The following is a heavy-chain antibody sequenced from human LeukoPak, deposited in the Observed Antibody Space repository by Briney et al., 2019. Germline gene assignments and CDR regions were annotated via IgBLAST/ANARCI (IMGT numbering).Heavy chain of an antibody. Sequence: GGSLRLSCAASGFTFSNAWMSWVRQAPGKGLEWVGRIKSKTDGGTTDYAAPVNGRFTISRDDSKNTLYLQMNSLKTEDTAVYYCTTDYYYYDSRWGVFDYWGQGTLVTVSS. D-gene: IGHD3-22*01. CDR1: GFTFSNAW. CDR2: IKSKTDGGTT. V-gene: IGHV3-15*01. CDR3: TTDYYYYDSRWGVFDY. J-gene: IGHJ4*02.